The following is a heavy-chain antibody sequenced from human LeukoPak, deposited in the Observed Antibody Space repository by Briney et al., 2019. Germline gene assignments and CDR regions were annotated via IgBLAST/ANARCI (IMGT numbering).Heavy chain of an antibody. Sequence: PGGSLRLSCAASGFTFSSYSMNWVRQAPGKGLEWVSYITGHSSTIYYADSVKGRFTISRDNAKNSLYLQMNSLRAEDTAVYYCARDYFQYGYSSGWYHVDAFDIWGQGTMVTVSS. CDR1: GFTFSSYS. CDR2: ITGHSSTI. V-gene: IGHV3-48*04. D-gene: IGHD6-19*01. CDR3: ARDYFQYGYSSGWYHVDAFDI. J-gene: IGHJ3*02.